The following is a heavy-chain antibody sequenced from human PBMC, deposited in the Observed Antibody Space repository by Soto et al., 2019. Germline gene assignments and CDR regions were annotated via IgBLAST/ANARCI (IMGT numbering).Heavy chain of an antibody. CDR2: IYYSGST. Sequence: SDTLSLTCTVSGHSISRGDYYLSWLPPPPGKGLEWIGSIYYSGSTYYNPSLKSRVTISVDTSKNQFSLKLSSVTAADTAVYYCARHSASSWSYYYYMDVWGKGTTVTVS. V-gene: IGHV4-39*01. CDR3: ARHSASSWSYYYYMDV. CDR1: GHSISRGDYY. J-gene: IGHJ6*03. D-gene: IGHD3-3*01.